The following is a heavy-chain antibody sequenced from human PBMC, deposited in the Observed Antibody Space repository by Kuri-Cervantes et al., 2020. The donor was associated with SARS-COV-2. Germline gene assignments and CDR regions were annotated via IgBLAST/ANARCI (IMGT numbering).Heavy chain of an antibody. V-gene: IGHV4-39*01. CDR2: ISNSVKT. CDR3: ARHSCRGYCSGNEYYFMDV. Sequence: ESLKISCIVSGGSINTGRNYWGWVRQPPGKGLEWIGTISNSVKTFYNPSLRSRVTMPVGTSKNQFSLKLTSVTAEDTAVYYCARHSCRGYCSGNEYYFMDVWGKGTTVTVSS. D-gene: IGHD2-15*01. CDR1: GGSINTGRNY. J-gene: IGHJ6*03.